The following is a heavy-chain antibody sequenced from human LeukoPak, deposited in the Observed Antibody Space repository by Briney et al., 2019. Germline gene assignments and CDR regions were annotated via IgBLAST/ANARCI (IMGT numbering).Heavy chain of an antibody. CDR1: GGSVSSGSYY. J-gene: IGHJ5*02. D-gene: IGHD5-12*01. V-gene: IGHV4-61*01. CDR3: ARDRRSGYDSTPWFDP. CDR2: IYYSGRT. Sequence: PSETLSLTCTVSGGSVSSGSYYWSWIRQPPGKGLEWIGDIYYSGRTKYSPSLKSRVTISVDTSKNQFSLKLNSVTAADTAVYYCARDRRSGYDSTPWFDPWGQGTLVTVSS.